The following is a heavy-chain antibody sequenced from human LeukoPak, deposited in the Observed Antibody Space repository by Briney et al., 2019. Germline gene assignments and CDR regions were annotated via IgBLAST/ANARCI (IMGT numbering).Heavy chain of an antibody. D-gene: IGHD6-13*01. Sequence: SETLSLTCSVSGGSISIYYWNWIRQPAGKGLEWIGRIFTSGITNYNPSLKSRVTMSVDTSKNQFSLNLSSVTAADTAVYYCARADSSSWSFDYWGQGTLVTVSS. J-gene: IGHJ4*02. CDR3: ARADSSSWSFDY. CDR2: IFTSGIT. V-gene: IGHV4-4*07. CDR1: GGSISIYY.